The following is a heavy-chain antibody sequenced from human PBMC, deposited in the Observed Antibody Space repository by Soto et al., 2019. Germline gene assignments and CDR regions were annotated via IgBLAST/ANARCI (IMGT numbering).Heavy chain of an antibody. Sequence: EVQLVESGGGLVQPGGSLRVSCAASGFNVSANYVSWVRQTPGTGLEWVSILYSGGSTHYADSVKGRFLISRDNSKNTVHLQMIGPTTGDTGLYFCARAHGFGDYIDVLGTGTLVIVS. V-gene: IGHV3-66*01. D-gene: IGHD3-10*01. CDR2: LYSGGST. J-gene: IGHJ6*03. CDR3: ARAHGFGDYIDV. CDR1: GFNVSANY.